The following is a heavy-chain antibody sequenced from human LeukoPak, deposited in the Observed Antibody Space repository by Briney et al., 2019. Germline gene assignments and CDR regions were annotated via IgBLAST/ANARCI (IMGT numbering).Heavy chain of an antibody. V-gene: IGHV4-39*01. CDR1: GGSISSSSYY. J-gene: IGHJ4*02. Sequence: PSETLSLTCTVSGGSISSSSYYWGWIRQPPGKGLEWIGSIYYSGSTYYNPSLKSRVTISVDSSKNQFSLKLSSVTAADTAVYYCPRLLLQPYYFDYWGQGTLVTVSS. CDR3: PRLLLQPYYFDY. D-gene: IGHD3-16*01. CDR2: IYYSGST.